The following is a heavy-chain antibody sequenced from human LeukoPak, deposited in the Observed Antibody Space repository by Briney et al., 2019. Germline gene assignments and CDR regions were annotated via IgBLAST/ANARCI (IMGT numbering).Heavy chain of an antibody. J-gene: IGHJ4*02. V-gene: IGHV3-30-3*01. CDR2: ISYDGSNK. CDR1: GFTFSSYA. Sequence: PGGSLRLSCAASGFTFSSYAMHWVRQAPGKGLEWVAVISYDGSNKYYADSVKGRFTISRDSAKNSLYLQMNSLRAEDTAVYFCADNLSRWGQGTLVTVSS. CDR3: ADNLSR. D-gene: IGHD1-1*01.